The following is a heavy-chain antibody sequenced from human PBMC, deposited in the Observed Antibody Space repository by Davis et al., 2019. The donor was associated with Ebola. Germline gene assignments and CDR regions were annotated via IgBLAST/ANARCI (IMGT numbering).Heavy chain of an antibody. CDR3: ARDRMITFGGVIVIPSGMDV. D-gene: IGHD3-16*02. CDR2: INSDGSST. CDR1: GFTFSSYW. V-gene: IGHV3-74*01. Sequence: GESLKISCAASGFTFSSYWMHWVRQAPGKGLVWVSRINSDGSSTSYADSVKGRFTISRDNAKNTLYLQMNSLRAEDTAVYYCARDRMITFGGVIVIPSGMDVWGQGTTVTVSS. J-gene: IGHJ6*02.